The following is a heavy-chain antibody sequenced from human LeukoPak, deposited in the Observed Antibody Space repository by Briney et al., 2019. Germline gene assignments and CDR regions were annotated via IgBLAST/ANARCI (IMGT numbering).Heavy chain of an antibody. D-gene: IGHD3-3*01. Sequence: PGRSLRLSCVASGFTFNTYAIHWVRQAPGKGLEGVAVISYDGSNKYYEDSVKGRFTISRDNSKNTLYLQMNSLRAEDMAVYYCAREEWYYFDYWGQGTLVTVSS. V-gene: IGHV3-30-3*01. CDR3: AREEWYYFDY. CDR1: GFTFNTYA. J-gene: IGHJ4*02. CDR2: ISYDGSNK.